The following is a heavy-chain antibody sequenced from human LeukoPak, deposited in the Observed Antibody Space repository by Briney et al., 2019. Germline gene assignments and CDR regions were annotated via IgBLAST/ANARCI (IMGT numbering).Heavy chain of an antibody. D-gene: IGHD1-26*01. J-gene: IGHJ4*02. V-gene: IGHV4-34*01. CDR2: INHSGST. CDR1: GGSFSGYY. CDR3: ARRSLGPLKYFDY. Sequence: KPSETLSLTCAVYGGSFSGYYWSWIRQPPGKGLEWIGEINHSGSTNYNPSLKSRVSISVDTSKNQFSLKLSSVTAADTAVYYCARRSLGPLKYFDYWGQGTLVTVSS.